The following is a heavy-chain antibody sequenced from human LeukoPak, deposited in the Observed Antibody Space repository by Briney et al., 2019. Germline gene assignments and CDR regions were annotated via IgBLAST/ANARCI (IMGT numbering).Heavy chain of an antibody. CDR2: INRSGST. J-gene: IGHJ5*01. Sequence: GSLRLSCAASGFTFSSYAMSWVRQAPGKGLQWIGEINRSGSTNYNPSLKSRVTISVGTSKNQFSLWLSSVTAADTAVYFCARGGSDWYIDSWGQGTLVTVSS. CDR3: ARGGSDWYIDS. CDR1: GFTFSSYA. V-gene: IGHV4-34*01. D-gene: IGHD6-13*01.